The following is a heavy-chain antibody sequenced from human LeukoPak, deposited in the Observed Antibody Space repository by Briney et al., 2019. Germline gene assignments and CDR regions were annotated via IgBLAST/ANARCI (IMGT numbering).Heavy chain of an antibody. D-gene: IGHD6-19*01. CDR2: IYHSGST. CDR3: ARVPSSGWLDY. CDR1: GGSFSGYY. J-gene: IGHJ4*02. Sequence: SETLSLTCAVYGGSFSGYYWSWIRQPPGKGLEWIGEIYHSGSTNYNPSLKSRVTISVDKSKNQFSLKLSSVTAADTAVYYCARVPSSGWLDYWGQGTLVTVSS. V-gene: IGHV4-34*01.